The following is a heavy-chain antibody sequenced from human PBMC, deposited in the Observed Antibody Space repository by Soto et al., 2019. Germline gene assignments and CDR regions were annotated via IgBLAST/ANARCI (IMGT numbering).Heavy chain of an antibody. V-gene: IGHV3-23*01. CDR2: ISGSADST. D-gene: IGHD2-21*02. CDR1: GFTFSSYA. J-gene: IGHJ4*02. Sequence: EVQLLESGGGLVQPGGSLRLSCAASGFTFSSYALSWVRQAPGKGLECVSAISGSADSTYNADSVKGRFTISRDSSENTLYLQMNSLRAEDTAVYYCAKLKVVTAIPSNFLPDYWGQGTLVTVSS. CDR3: AKLKVVTAIPSNFLPDY.